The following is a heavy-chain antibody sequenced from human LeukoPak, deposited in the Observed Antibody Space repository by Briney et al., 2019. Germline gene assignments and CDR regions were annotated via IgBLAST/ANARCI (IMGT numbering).Heavy chain of an antibody. V-gene: IGHV3-48*02. CDR1: RITLSSYS. J-gene: IGHJ3*02. D-gene: IGHD7-27*01. CDR3: AVANWGSWNAFDI. Sequence: GGSLRLSCVASRITLSSYSMNWVRQAPGKGLEWVSYISTSSTTIYYADSVKGRFTISRDNAKNSLYLRMNSLRDEDTAVYYCAVANWGSWNAFDIWGQGTMVTVSS. CDR2: ISTSSTTI.